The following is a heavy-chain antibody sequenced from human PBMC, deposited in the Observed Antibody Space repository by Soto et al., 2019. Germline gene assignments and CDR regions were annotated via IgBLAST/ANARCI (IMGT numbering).Heavy chain of an antibody. CDR2: IYYSGST. J-gene: IGHJ4*02. D-gene: IGHD6-25*01. Sequence: SETLSLTCTVSGGSISSSSYYWGWIRQPPGKGLEWIGSIYYSGSTYYNPSLKSRVTISVDTSKNQFSLKLSSVTAADTAVYYCARRKRPGDYFDYWGQGTLVTVSS. CDR1: GGSISSSSYY. CDR3: ARRKRPGDYFDY. V-gene: IGHV4-39*01.